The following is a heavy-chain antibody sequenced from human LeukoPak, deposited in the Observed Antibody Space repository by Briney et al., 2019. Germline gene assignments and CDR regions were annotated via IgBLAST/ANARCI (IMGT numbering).Heavy chain of an antibody. CDR3: ARDSTYGDYRA. CDR2: IYSGGST. Sequence: GGSLRLSCAASGFTVSSNYMSWVRQAPGKGLEWVSVIYSGGSTYYADSVKGRFTISRDNSKNTLYLQMNSLGAEDTAVYYCARDSTYGDYRAWGQGTLVTVSS. J-gene: IGHJ5*02. D-gene: IGHD4-17*01. CDR1: GFTVSSNY. V-gene: IGHV3-66*01.